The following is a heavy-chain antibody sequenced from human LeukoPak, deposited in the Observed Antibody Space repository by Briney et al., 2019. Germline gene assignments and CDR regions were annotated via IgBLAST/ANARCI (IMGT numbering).Heavy chain of an antibody. D-gene: IGHD4-23*01. CDR3: ATGGGYGGNLYYFDY. Sequence: PSETLSLTCAVYGGSFSGYYWSWIRQPPGKGLEWIGEINHSGSTNYNPSLKSRVTISVDTSKNQFSLKLSSVTAADTAVYYCATGGGYGGNLYYFDYWGQGTLVTVSS. J-gene: IGHJ4*02. V-gene: IGHV4-34*01. CDR1: GGSFSGYY. CDR2: INHSGST.